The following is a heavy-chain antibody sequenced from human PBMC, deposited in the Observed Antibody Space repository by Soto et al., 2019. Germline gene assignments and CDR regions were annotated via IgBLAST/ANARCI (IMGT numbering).Heavy chain of an antibody. J-gene: IGHJ5*02. V-gene: IGHV4-31*03. CDR1: GGSISSGGYY. CDR3: AREVGPNWFDP. Sequence: SETLSLTCTVSGGSISSGGYYWSWIRQHPGKGLEWIGYIYYSGSTYYNPSLKSRVTISVDTSKNQCSLKLSSVTAADTAVYYCAREVGPNWFDPWGQGTLVTVSS. D-gene: IGHD2-2*01. CDR2: IYYSGST.